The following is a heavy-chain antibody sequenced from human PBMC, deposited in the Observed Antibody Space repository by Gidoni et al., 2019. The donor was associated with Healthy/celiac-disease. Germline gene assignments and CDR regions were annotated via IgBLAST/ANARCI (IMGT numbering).Heavy chain of an antibody. V-gene: IGHV4-34*01. CDR1: GGSFSGYY. CDR3: ARRRHPICGVVDVYYYGMDV. Sequence: QVQLQQWGAGLLKPSETLSLTCAVYGGSFSGYYWSWIRQPPGKGLEWIGEINHSGSTNYNPSLKSRVTISVDTSKNQFSLKLSSVTAADTAVYYCARRRHPICGVVDVYYYGMDVWGQGTTVTVSS. J-gene: IGHJ6*02. CDR2: INHSGST. D-gene: IGHD3-3*01.